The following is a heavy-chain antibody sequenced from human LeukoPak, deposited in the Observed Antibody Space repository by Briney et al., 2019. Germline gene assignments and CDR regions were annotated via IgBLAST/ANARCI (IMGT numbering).Heavy chain of an antibody. V-gene: IGHV4-61*02. D-gene: IGHD6-13*01. CDR3: ARGQLIGAFGRYYFDY. Sequence: SETLSLTCTVSGGSISSGSYYWSWIRQPAGKGLEWIGRIYTSGSTSYNPSLKSRVTISVDTSKNQFSLKLSSVTAADTAVYYCARGQLIGAFGRYYFDYWGQGTLVTVSS. J-gene: IGHJ4*02. CDR1: GGSISSGSYY. CDR2: IYTSGST.